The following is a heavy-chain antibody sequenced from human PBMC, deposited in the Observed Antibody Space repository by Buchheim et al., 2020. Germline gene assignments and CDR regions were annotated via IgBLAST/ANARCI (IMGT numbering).Heavy chain of an antibody. Sequence: QVQLQESGPGLVKPSGTLSLTCAFSGGSNSSSNWWSWVRPPPGKGLGVIWEIYHSGNTHYNPSLKSRVTISVDQSKKQFSLKLSSVTAADTAVYYCARALYYYDSSGYPDAFDIWGQGT. V-gene: IGHV4-4*02. CDR3: ARALYYYDSSGYPDAFDI. CDR2: IYHSGNT. CDR1: GGSNSSSNW. D-gene: IGHD3-22*01. J-gene: IGHJ3*02.